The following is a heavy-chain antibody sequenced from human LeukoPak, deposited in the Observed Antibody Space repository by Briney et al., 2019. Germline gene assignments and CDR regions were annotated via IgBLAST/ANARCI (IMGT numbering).Heavy chain of an antibody. CDR2: IYSGGST. CDR3: ARLGVTVSGSWAFDD. D-gene: IGHD6-19*01. J-gene: IGHJ4*02. CDR1: GFTFSSNY. V-gene: IGHV3-66*04. Sequence: GGSLRLSCAASGFTFSSNYMTWVRQAPGKGLEWVSVIYSGGSTSYSDSVKGRFTISRDNSKNTLCLQMNSLRAEDTAVYYCARLGVTVSGSWAFDDWGQGTLVTVSS.